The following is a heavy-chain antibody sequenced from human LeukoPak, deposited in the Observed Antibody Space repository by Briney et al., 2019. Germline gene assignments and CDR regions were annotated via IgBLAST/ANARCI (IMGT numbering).Heavy chain of an antibody. CDR1: GGSFSGCY. CDR3: ASQVVTLGPDAFDI. J-gene: IGHJ3*02. CDR2: INHSGST. V-gene: IGHV4-34*01. Sequence: PSETLSLTCAVYGGSFSGCYWSWIRQPPGKGLEWIGEINHSGSTNYNPSLKSRVTISVDTSKSQFSLKLSSVTAADTAVYYCASQVVTLGPDAFDIWGQGTMVTVSS. D-gene: IGHD4-23*01.